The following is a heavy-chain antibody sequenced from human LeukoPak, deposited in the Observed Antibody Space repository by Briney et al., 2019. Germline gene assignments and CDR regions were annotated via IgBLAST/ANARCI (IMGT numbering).Heavy chain of an antibody. D-gene: IGHD3-10*01. Sequence: SETLSLTCAVYGGSFSGYYWSWIRQPPGKGLERIGEINHSGSTNYNPSLKSRVTISVDASKNQFSLKLSSVTAADTAVYYCARALITMVRGVKFDYWGQGTLSPSPQ. J-gene: IGHJ4*02. CDR3: ARALITMVRGVKFDY. CDR2: INHSGST. V-gene: IGHV4-34*01. CDR1: GGSFSGYY.